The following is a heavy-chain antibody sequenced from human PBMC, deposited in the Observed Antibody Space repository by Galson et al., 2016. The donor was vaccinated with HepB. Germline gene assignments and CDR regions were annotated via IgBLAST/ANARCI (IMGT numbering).Heavy chain of an antibody. V-gene: IGHV3-23*01. CDR2: ITGGGEST. CDR3: AIPHGDNDY. D-gene: IGHD4-17*01. CDR1: TMSFSSYA. J-gene: IGHJ4*02. Sequence: SLRLSCAASTMSFSSYAMSWVRQAPGKGLEWVSAITGGGESTYYADSVKGRFTTSRDNSKNTLYLQMNSPRDEDMAVYDCAIPHGDNDYWGQGTLVTVSS.